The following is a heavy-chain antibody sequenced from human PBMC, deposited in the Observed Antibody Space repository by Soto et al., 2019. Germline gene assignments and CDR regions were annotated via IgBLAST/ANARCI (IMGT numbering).Heavy chain of an antibody. CDR3: VKAVYLLDFDY. CDR2: ISGSGGYT. J-gene: IGHJ4*02. Sequence: GGSLRLSCAASGFTFSSYAMGWVRQAPGKGLEWVSAISGSGGYTYYADSVKGRFTISRDNSKNTVYLQMNSLRAEDTAVYYCVKAVYLLDFDYWGQGTLVTVSS. CDR1: GFTFSSYA. D-gene: IGHD1-20*01. V-gene: IGHV3-23*01.